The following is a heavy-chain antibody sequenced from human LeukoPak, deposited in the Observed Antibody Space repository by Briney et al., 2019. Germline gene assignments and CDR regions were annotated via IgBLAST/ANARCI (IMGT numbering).Heavy chain of an antibody. J-gene: IGHJ4*02. V-gene: IGHV3-66*01. CDR2: IYSGGST. Sequence: GGSLRLSCAASGFTVSSNYMSWVRQAPGKGLEWVSVIYSGGSTYYADSVKGRFTISRDNSKNTLYLQMHSLRAEDTPVYYCARDPGGNWGYWGQGTLVTVSS. CDR3: ARDPGGNWGY. CDR1: GFTVSSNY. D-gene: IGHD7-27*01.